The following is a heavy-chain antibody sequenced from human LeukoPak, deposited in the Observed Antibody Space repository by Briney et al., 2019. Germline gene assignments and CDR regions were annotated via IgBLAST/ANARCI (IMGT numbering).Heavy chain of an antibody. D-gene: IGHD3-16*02. J-gene: IGHJ3*02. CDR1: GYTFTSYD. V-gene: IGHV1-8*03. CDR2: MNPNSGNT. Sequence: ASVKVSCKASGYTFTSYDINWVRQATGQGLEWMGWMNPNSGNTGYAQKFQGRVTITRNTSISTAYMELNSLRSEDTAMYYCARGSRYDYVWGSYRIGTFDIWGQGTMVTVSS. CDR3: ARGSRYDYVWGSYRIGTFDI.